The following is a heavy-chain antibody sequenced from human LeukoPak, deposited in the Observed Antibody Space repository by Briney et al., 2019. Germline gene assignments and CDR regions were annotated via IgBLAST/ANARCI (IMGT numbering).Heavy chain of an antibody. V-gene: IGHV3-21*01. Sequence: GGSLRLSCAASGFTFSSYTMNWVRQAPGKGLEWVSSITSSSSSIYYADSVKGRFTISRDNAKNSLYLQMTSLRAEDTAVYYCTRDHMVHPRGGWFDPWGQGTLVIVSS. CDR3: TRDHMVHPRGGWFDP. D-gene: IGHD3-10*01. CDR1: GFTFSSYT. CDR2: ITSSSSSI. J-gene: IGHJ5*02.